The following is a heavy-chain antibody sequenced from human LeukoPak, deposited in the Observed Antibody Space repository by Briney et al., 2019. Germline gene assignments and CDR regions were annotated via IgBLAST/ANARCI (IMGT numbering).Heavy chain of an antibody. Sequence: GGSLRLSCTASGFTFGDYTMSWVRQAPGKGLEWVGFIRSKAYGGTTEYAASVKGRFTISRDDSKSIAYLQMNSLKTEDTAVYYCTSVDTAMVGGYYYYMDVWGKGTTVTVSS. CDR3: TSVDTAMVGGYYYYMDV. J-gene: IGHJ6*03. CDR2: IRSKAYGGTT. CDR1: GFTFGDYT. V-gene: IGHV3-49*04. D-gene: IGHD5-18*01.